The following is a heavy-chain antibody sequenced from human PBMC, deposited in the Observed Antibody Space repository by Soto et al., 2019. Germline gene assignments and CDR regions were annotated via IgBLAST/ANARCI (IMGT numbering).Heavy chain of an antibody. Sequence: QVQLVESGGGVVQPGRSLRLSCAASGFTFSSYGMHWVRQAPGKGLEWVAVISYDGSNKYYADSVKGRFTISRDNSKNTLYLQMNSLRAEDTAVYYCAKAGLEGGSSWLHYWGQGTLVTVSS. J-gene: IGHJ4*02. D-gene: IGHD6-13*01. CDR2: ISYDGSNK. CDR1: GFTFSSYG. V-gene: IGHV3-30*18. CDR3: AKAGLEGGSSWLHY.